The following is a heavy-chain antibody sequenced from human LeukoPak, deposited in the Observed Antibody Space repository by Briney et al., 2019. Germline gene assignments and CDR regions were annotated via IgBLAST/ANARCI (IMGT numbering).Heavy chain of an antibody. CDR2: IYTSGST. CDR1: GGSISSYY. D-gene: IGHD1/OR15-1a*01. J-gene: IGHJ6*03. Sequence: PSETLSLTCTVSGGSISSYYWSWIRQPAGKGLEWIGRIYTSGSTNYNPSLKSRVTISVDTSKNQFSLKLSSVTAADTAVYYCARGLYSVVEHATHYYYYHYMNVWGKGTTVTVSS. CDR3: ARGLYSVVEHATHYYYYHYMNV. V-gene: IGHV4-4*07.